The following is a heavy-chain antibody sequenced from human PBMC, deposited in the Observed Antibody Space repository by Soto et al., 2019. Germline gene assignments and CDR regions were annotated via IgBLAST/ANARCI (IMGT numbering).Heavy chain of an antibody. V-gene: IGHV4-34*01. CDR3: ARGSLEDIVVVVAATPSDGMDV. J-gene: IGHJ6*02. CDR2: INHSGST. D-gene: IGHD2-15*01. CDR1: GGSFSGYY. Sequence: QVQLQQWGAGLLKPSETLSLTCAVYGGSFSGYYWSWIRQPPGKGLEWIGEINHSGSTNYNPSLKSRVTISVDTSKNQFSLKLSSVTAADTAVYYCARGSLEDIVVVVAATPSDGMDVWGQGTTVTVSS.